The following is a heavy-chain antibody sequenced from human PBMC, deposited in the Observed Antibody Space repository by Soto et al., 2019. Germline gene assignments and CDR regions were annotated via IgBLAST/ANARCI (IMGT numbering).Heavy chain of an antibody. V-gene: IGHV1-2*04. CDR2: INPNSGGT. CDR3: ARSQKLTGGAGGAFDI. Sequence: ASVKVSCKASGYTFTGYYMHWVRQAPGQGLEGMGWINPNSGGTNYAQKFQGWVTMTRDTSISTAYMELSRLRSDDTAVYYCARSQKLTGGAGGAFDIWGQGTMVTVSS. CDR1: GYTFTGYY. D-gene: IGHD7-27*01. J-gene: IGHJ3*02.